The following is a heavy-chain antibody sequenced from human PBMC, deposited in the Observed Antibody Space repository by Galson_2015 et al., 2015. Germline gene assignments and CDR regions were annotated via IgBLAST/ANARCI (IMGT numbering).Heavy chain of an antibody. CDR3: AKEEGFSGWLVVADPFDS. Sequence: SLRLSCAASGFSFRSHAMSWVRQAPGKGLEWVSGISGSDGTTKYADSVRGRFTISRDNSKNTLYLQMKSLRVEDTAVYYCAKEEGFSGWLVVADPFDSWGQGTLVTVSS. CDR1: GFSFRSHA. J-gene: IGHJ4*02. CDR2: ISGSDGTT. D-gene: IGHD6-19*01. V-gene: IGHV3-23*01.